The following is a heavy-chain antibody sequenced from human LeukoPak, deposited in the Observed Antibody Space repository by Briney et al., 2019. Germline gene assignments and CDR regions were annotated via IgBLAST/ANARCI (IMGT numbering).Heavy chain of an antibody. Sequence: GESLRLSCAASGFTLSSYWMSWVRQAPGKGLEWVANIKEDGSEKYYVDSVKGRFTISRDNAKNSLYLQMNSLRAEDTAVYYCAKDPHYDSSGYSFDPWGQGTLVTVSS. CDR3: AKDPHYDSSGYSFDP. J-gene: IGHJ5*02. D-gene: IGHD3-22*01. V-gene: IGHV3-7*03. CDR1: GFTLSSYW. CDR2: IKEDGSEK.